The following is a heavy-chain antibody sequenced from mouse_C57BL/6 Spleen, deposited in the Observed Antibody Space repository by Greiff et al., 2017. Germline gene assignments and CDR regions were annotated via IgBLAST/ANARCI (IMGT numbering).Heavy chain of an antibody. CDR3: ARRDYGNFYFDY. D-gene: IGHD2-1*01. CDR1: GYSITSGYY. CDR2: ISYDGSN. J-gene: IGHJ2*01. V-gene: IGHV3-6*01. Sequence: EVKLQESGPGLVKPSQSLSLTCSVTGYSITSGYYWNWIRQFPGNKLEWMGYISYDGSNNYNPSLKNRISITRDTSKNQFFLKLNSVTTEDTATYYCARRDYGNFYFDYWGQGTTLTVSS.